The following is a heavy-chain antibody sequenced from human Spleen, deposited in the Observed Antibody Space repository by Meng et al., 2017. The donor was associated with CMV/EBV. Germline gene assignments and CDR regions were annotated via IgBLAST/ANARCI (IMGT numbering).Heavy chain of an antibody. CDR2: IRYDGSNK. J-gene: IGHJ4*02. CDR3: AKFKGYSSSPDDFDY. D-gene: IGHD6-6*01. V-gene: IGHV3-30*02. CDR1: GFTFSSYG. Sequence: GESLKISCAASGFTFSSYGMHWVRQAPGKGLEWVAFIRYDGSNKYYADSVKGRFTISRDNSKNTLYLQMNSLRAEDTAVYYCAKFKGYSSSPDDFDYWGQGTLVTVSS.